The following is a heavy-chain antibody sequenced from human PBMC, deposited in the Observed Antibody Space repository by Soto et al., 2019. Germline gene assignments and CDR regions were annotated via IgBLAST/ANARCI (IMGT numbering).Heavy chain of an antibody. CDR3: ARGRTPTMIVVVDFDY. J-gene: IGHJ4*02. CDR2: ISSSSSYI. V-gene: IGHV3-21*01. D-gene: IGHD3-22*01. Sequence: EVQLVESGGGLVKPGGSLRLSCAASGFTFSSYSMNWVRQAPGKGLEWVSSISSSSSYIYYADSVKGRFTISRDNAKNSLYLQMNSVRAEDTAVYYCARGRTPTMIVVVDFDYWGQGTLVTVSS. CDR1: GFTFSSYS.